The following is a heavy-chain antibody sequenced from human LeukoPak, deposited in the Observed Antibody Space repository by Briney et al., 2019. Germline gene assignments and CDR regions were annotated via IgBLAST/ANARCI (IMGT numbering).Heavy chain of an antibody. V-gene: IGHV3-30*18. CDR1: GFTFRNYV. CDR2: LSSDGTND. J-gene: IGHJ4*02. CDR3: AKDYRPHDFWSGLVDY. Sequence: PGGSLRLSCATSGFTFRNYVMHWVRQAPGKGLEWLALLSSDGTNDYYADSVKGRFTISRDNSKNTLYLQMNSLRAEDTAVYYCAKDYRPHDFWSGLVDYWGQGTLVTVSS. D-gene: IGHD3-3*01.